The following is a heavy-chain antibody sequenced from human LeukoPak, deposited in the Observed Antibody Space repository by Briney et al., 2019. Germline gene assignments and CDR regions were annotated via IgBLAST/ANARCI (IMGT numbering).Heavy chain of an antibody. CDR3: ARDVYSGYELGGY. D-gene: IGHD5-12*01. V-gene: IGHV1-18*01. CDR2: ISAYNGNT. J-gene: IGHJ4*02. CDR1: GYTFTNYD. Sequence: GASVKVSCKASGYTFTNYDISWVRQAPGQGLEWMGWISAYNGNTNYAQKFQGRVTMTRDTSISTAYMELSRLRSDDTAVYYCARDVYSGYELGGYWGQGTLVTVSS.